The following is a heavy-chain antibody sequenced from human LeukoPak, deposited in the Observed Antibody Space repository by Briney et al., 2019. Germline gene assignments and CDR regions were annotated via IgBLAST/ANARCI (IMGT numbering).Heavy chain of an antibody. CDR3: ATRNSPYCSGDCYSLMDV. J-gene: IGHJ6*02. V-gene: IGHV1-24*01. CDR2: FDPEDGET. CDR1: GYTFTSYG. D-gene: IGHD2-21*02. Sequence: ASVKVSCKASGYTFTSYGISWVRQAPGKGLEWMGGFDPEDGETIYAQKFQGRVTMTEDTSTDTAYMELSSLRSEDTAVYYCATRNSPYCSGDCYSLMDVWGQGTTVTVSS.